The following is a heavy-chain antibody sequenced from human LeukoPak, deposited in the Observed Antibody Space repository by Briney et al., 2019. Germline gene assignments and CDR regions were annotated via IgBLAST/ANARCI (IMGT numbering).Heavy chain of an antibody. CDR3: ARVSSHLYVWGSYRYIWCDY. CDR2: INHSGST. CDR1: GGSFSGYY. Sequence: SETLSLTCAVYGGSFSGYYWSWIRQPPGKGLEWIGEINHSGSTNYNPSLKSRVTISVDASKKQFSLKLSSGTAADTAVYCCARVSSHLYVWGSYRYIWCDYWGQGTLVSVFS. J-gene: IGHJ4*02. V-gene: IGHV4-34*01. D-gene: IGHD3-16*02.